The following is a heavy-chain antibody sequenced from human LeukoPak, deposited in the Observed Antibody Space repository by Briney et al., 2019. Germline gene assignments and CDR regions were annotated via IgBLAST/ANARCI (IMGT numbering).Heavy chain of an antibody. CDR2: IHYDGSNK. Sequence: PGGSLRLSCAASGFTFSSYGMHCVRQAPGKGLEWVAFIHYDGSNKYYADSVKGRFTISRDNSKNTLYLQMNSLRAEDTAMYYCARDLYSGPFDYWGQGTLVTVSS. V-gene: IGHV3-30*02. CDR1: GFTFSSYG. J-gene: IGHJ4*02. D-gene: IGHD5-12*01. CDR3: ARDLYSGPFDY.